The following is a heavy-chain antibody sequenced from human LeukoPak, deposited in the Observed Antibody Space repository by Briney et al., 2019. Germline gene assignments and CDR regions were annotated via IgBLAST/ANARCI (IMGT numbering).Heavy chain of an antibody. Sequence: PGGSLRLSCAASGFTFSDSWMDWVRQAPGKGLEWVANIKQDGSEKYYVDSVKGRFTISRDNAKNSQYLQMNSLRAEDTAVYYCSRSLNYWGQGTLVTVSS. CDR3: SRSLNY. CDR1: GFTFSDSW. J-gene: IGHJ4*02. CDR2: IKQDGSEK. V-gene: IGHV3-7*01.